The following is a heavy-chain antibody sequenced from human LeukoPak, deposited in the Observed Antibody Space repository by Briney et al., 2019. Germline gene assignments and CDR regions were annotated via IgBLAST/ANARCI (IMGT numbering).Heavy chain of an antibody. CDR3: ARDLRSSGYYAFDY. Sequence: GGSLRLSCAASGFTFSSYGIHWVRQAPGKGLEWVAFIRYDGTNKYYADSVKGRFTISRDNSKNTLYLQMNSLRAEDTAVYYCARDLRSSGYYAFDYWGQGTLVTVSS. V-gene: IGHV3-30*02. CDR1: GFTFSSYG. J-gene: IGHJ4*02. CDR2: IRYDGTNK. D-gene: IGHD3-22*01.